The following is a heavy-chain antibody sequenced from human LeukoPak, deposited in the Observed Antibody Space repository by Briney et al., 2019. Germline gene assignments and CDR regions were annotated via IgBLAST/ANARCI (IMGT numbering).Heavy chain of an antibody. CDR3: AKNLNGGNTHSDY. Sequence: GGSLRLSCAASGFIFSSYAMNWVRQAPGKGLEWVSTISGGDTSTFYADSVKGRFTISRDNSKNTLYLQMNNLRAEDAAVYYCAKNLNGGNTHSDYWGQGTLVTVSS. V-gene: IGHV3-23*01. D-gene: IGHD4-23*01. CDR2: ISGGDTST. J-gene: IGHJ4*02. CDR1: GFIFSSYA.